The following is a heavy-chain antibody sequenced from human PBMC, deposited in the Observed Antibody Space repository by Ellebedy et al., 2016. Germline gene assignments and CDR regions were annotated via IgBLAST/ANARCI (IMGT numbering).Heavy chain of an antibody. V-gene: IGHV1-2*02. CDR1: GYTFTGYY. CDR2: INPNSGGT. D-gene: IGHD1-26*01. J-gene: IGHJ4*02. Sequence: ASVKVSXXASGYTFTGYYMHWVRQDPGQGLEWMGWINPNSGGTNYAQKFQGRVTMTRDTSISTAYMELSRLRSDDTAVYYCATSVVGWELPHYFDYWGQGTLVTVSS. CDR3: ATSVVGWELPHYFDY.